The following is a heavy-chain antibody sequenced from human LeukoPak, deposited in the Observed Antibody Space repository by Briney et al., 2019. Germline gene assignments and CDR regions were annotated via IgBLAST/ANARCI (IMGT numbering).Heavy chain of an antibody. J-gene: IGHJ4*02. CDR2: INPNSGDT. D-gene: IGHD3-22*01. CDR3: ARAYSGYSIDF. Sequence: ASVKVSCKASGYTFTGYFMHWVRQAPGQGLEWMGWINPNSGDTNYAQKFQGRVTMTRDTSTSTVYMELSSLTSQDTAVYYCARAYSGYSIDFWGQGTLVTVSS. CDR1: GYTFTGYF. V-gene: IGHV1-2*02.